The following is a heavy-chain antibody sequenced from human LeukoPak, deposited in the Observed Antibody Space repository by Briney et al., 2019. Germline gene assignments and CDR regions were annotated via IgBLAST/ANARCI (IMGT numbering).Heavy chain of an antibody. CDR3: AKGYSGYDYAFDV. Sequence: GGSLRLSCAASGFTFSDYSMNWVRQAPGKGLEWLTVISNDRRNKYYADSVKGRFTISRDNSKNTVYLQMNSLRVEDTAVYYCAKGYSGYDYAFDVWGQGTVVTVSS. J-gene: IGHJ3*01. V-gene: IGHV3-30*18. CDR1: GFTFSDYS. CDR2: ISNDRRNK. D-gene: IGHD5-12*01.